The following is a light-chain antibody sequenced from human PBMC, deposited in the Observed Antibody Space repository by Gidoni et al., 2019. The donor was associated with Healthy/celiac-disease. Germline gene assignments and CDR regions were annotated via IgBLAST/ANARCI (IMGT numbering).Light chain of an antibody. J-gene: IGKJ1*01. CDR1: QSLLHSTGYNY. Sequence: DIGITQSPLSLPVTAGEPASISCRSSQSLLHSTGYNYLDWYLQKPGHSPPLLIHLGSNRAAGVPDRFSGRGSGTDSTLNISRVEAADVGVYYCMQALQTPWTFGQGTKVEIK. CDR2: LGS. CDR3: MQALQTPWT. V-gene: IGKV2-28*01.